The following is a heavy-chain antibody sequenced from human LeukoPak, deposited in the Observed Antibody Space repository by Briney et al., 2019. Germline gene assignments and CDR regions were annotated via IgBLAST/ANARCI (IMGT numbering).Heavy chain of an antibody. CDR2: IWYDGSNK. D-gene: IGHD5-18*01. J-gene: IGHJ4*02. V-gene: IGHV3-33*01. Sequence: EAGGSLRLSCAASGFTFSSYGMHWVRQAPGKGLEWVAVIWYDGSNKYYADSVNGRFTISRDNSKNTLYLQMNSLRAEDTAVYYCAESGYSYGLDYWGQGTLVTVSS. CDR3: AESGYSYGLDY. CDR1: GFTFSSYG.